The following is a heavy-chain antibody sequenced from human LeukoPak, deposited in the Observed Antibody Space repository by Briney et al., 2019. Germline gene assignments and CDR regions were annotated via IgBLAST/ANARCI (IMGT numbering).Heavy chain of an antibody. CDR3: ARVIQLWSGGADY. CDR2: INHSGST. V-gene: IGHV4-34*01. Sequence: SETLSLTCPVYGGSFSGYYWSWIRQPPGKGLEWIGEINHSGSTNYNPSLKSRVTISVDTPKNQFSLKLSSVTAADTAVYYCARVIQLWSGGADYWGQGTLVTVSS. CDR1: GGSFSGYY. J-gene: IGHJ4*02. D-gene: IGHD5-18*01.